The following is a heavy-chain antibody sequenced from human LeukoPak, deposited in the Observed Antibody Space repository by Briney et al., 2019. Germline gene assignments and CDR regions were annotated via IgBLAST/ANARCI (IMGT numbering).Heavy chain of an antibody. V-gene: IGHV4-59*01. CDR1: GGSISGYY. CDR3: ARDKYDCGSTSCSGRYYYGMDV. Sequence: SETLSLTCTVSGGSISGYYWSWIRQPPGKGLEWIGYIYYSGSTNYNPSLKSRVTISVDTSKNQFSLKLSSVTAADTAVYYCARDKYDCGSTSCSGRYYYGMDVWGQGTTVTVSS. D-gene: IGHD2-2*01. CDR2: IYYSGST. J-gene: IGHJ6*02.